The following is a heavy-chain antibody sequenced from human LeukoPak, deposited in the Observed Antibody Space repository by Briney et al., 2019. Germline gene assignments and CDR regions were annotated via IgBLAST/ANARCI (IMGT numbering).Heavy chain of an antibody. Sequence: GASVKVSCKASGYTFTSYGISWVRQAPGQGLEWMGWISAYNGNTNYAQKFQGRVTMTTDTSTSTAYMELRSLRSDDTAVYYCARVVTTVTTFRWFDPWGQGTLVTVSS. D-gene: IGHD4-17*01. CDR1: GYTFTSYG. V-gene: IGHV1-18*01. CDR3: ARVVTTVTTFRWFDP. CDR2: ISAYNGNT. J-gene: IGHJ5*02.